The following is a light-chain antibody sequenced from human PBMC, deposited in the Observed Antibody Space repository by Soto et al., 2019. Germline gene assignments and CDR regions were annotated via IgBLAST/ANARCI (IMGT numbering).Light chain of an antibody. CDR1: QSVLYSSNNKNY. CDR3: QPYYSTPPNP. J-gene: IGKJ2*01. Sequence: DIVMTQSPDSLAVSLGERATINCKSSQSVLYSSNNKNYLAWYQQKPGQPPKLLIYWASTRESGVPDRFSGSVSVTDLTLTISSLQAEDVAVYYCQPYYSTPPNPFGQGTKLEIK. CDR2: WAS. V-gene: IGKV4-1*01.